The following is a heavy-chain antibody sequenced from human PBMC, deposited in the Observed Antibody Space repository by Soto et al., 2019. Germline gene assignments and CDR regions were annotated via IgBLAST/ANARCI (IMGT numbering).Heavy chain of an antibody. CDR3: AKADHSSGWSYFDY. Sequence: GGSLRLSCAASGFTFSSYAMSWVRQAPGKGLEWVSAISGSGGSTYYADSVKGRFTISRDNSKNTLYLQMNSLRAEDTAVYSFAKADHSSGWSYFDYWGQGTLVTVSS. J-gene: IGHJ4*02. V-gene: IGHV3-23*01. CDR2: ISGSGGST. D-gene: IGHD6-19*01. CDR1: GFTFSSYA.